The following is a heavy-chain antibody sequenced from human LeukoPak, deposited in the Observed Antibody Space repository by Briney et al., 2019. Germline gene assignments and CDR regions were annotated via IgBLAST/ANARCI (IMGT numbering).Heavy chain of an antibody. CDR2: IYHSGST. CDR1: GGSFSSSNW. Sequence: SGTLSLTCAVSGGSFSSSNWWSWVRQPPGKGLGWIGEIYHSGSTNYNPSLKSRVTISVDKSKNQFSLKLSSVTAADTAVYYCARAPIVVELNAFDIWGQGTMVTVSS. V-gene: IGHV4-4*02. J-gene: IGHJ3*02. CDR3: ARAPIVVELNAFDI. D-gene: IGHD2-21*01.